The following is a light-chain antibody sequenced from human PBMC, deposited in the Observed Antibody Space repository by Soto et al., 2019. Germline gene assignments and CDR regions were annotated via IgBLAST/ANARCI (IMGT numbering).Light chain of an antibody. CDR3: QQRSHWPSLT. CDR1: QSVTKNF. V-gene: IGKV3D-20*02. J-gene: IGKJ4*01. CDR2: DAS. Sequence: ENVLTQSPGTLSLSPGEGATLSCRASQSVTKNFLAWYQQKPGQAPRLLIYDASNRATGIPARFSGSGSGTHFTLTISRLEPEEVSGYYCQQRSHWPSLTFGGVTKVNI.